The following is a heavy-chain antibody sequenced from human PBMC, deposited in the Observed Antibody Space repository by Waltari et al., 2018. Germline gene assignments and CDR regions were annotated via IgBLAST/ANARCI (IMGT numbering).Heavy chain of an antibody. CDR2: IYNDGRT. V-gene: IGHV3-53*02. CDR1: GFSVSSNH. Sequence: EVQLVETGGGLIQPGVSLRLSWAVSGFSVSSNHVTWVRQVPGKGLEWVSVIYNDGRTYVADSVKGRFTISRDSSKNTVLLQMNMLRVDDTAVYYCAAYGGYSYWGQGTLVTVSS. CDR3: AAYGGYSY. J-gene: IGHJ4*02. D-gene: IGHD3-22*01.